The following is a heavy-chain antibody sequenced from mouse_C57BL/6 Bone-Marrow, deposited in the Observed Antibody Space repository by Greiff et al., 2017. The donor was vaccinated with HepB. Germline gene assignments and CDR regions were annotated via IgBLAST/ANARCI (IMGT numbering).Heavy chain of an antibody. Sequence: QVQLKESGPGLVAPSQSLSITCTVSGFSLTSYGVHWVRQPPGKGLEWLVVIWSDGSTTYNSALKSRLSISKDNSKSQVFLKMNSLQTDDTAMYYCARHHYYGSSYGEDYAMDYWGQGTSVTVSS. V-gene: IGHV2-6-1*01. CDR1: GFSLTSYG. CDR3: ARHHYYGSSYGEDYAMDY. CDR2: IWSDGST. D-gene: IGHD1-1*01. J-gene: IGHJ4*01.